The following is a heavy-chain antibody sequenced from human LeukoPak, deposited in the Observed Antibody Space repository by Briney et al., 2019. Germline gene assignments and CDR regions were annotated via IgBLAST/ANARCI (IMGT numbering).Heavy chain of an antibody. J-gene: IGHJ5*02. D-gene: IGHD3-10*01. CDR1: GFPFSSDW. Sequence: RPGGSLRLSCAASGFPFSSDWMHWVRQGPGKGLVWVSRINSDGSSTSYADSVKGRFTISRDNAKNTLYLQMNSLRAEDTAVYYCARGLGYGSGRSGWFDPWGQGTLVTVSS. V-gene: IGHV3-74*01. CDR3: ARGLGYGSGRSGWFDP. CDR2: INSDGSST.